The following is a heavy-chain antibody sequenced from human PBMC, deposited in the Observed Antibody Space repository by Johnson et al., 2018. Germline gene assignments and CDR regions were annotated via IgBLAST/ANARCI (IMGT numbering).Heavy chain of an antibody. CDR1: GFTFSSYT. Sequence: VQLVQSGGGLVQPGGSLRLSCTASGFTFSSYTMSWVRQSPEKGLEWISDLSTSGHSADTADSVNGRFTISRDNSKNTLYLQLSSRRAEDTAVYFCANSVSDYGDYVYLQNWGQGTLVTVSS. CDR2: LSTSGHSA. CDR3: ANSVSDYGDYVYLQN. V-gene: IGHV3-23*04. D-gene: IGHD4-17*01. J-gene: IGHJ1*01.